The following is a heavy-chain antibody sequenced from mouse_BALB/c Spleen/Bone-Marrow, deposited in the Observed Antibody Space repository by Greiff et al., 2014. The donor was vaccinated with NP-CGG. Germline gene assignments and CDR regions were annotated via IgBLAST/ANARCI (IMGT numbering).Heavy chain of an antibody. D-gene: IGHD2-10*02. V-gene: IGHV1-62-2*01. CDR3: ARHESYGNYLYFDV. CDR2: FYPRSGSI. CDR1: GYTFTEYI. J-gene: IGHJ1*01. Sequence: VQLQESGAGLVKPGASVKLSCKASGYTFTEYIIHWVKQRSGQGLEWIGWFYPRSGSIKYNEKFKDKATLTADKSSSTVYMELSRLTSEDSAVYFCARHESYGNYLYFDVWGAGTTVTVSS.